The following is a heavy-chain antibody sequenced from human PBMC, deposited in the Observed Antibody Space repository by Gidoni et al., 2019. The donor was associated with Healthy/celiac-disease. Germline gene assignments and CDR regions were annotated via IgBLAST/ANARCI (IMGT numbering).Heavy chain of an antibody. J-gene: IGHJ4*02. V-gene: IGHV3-30-3*01. CDR3: ARAAYYYDSSGYQGYFDY. D-gene: IGHD3-22*01. CDR1: GSTFSSYA. Sequence: QVQLVESGGGVVQPGRSLRLSCAASGSTFSSYAMHWVRQAPGKGLELVAVISYDGSNKYYADSVKGRFTISRDNSKNTLYLQMNSLRAEDTAVYYCARAAYYYDSSGYQGYFDYWGQGTLVTVSS. CDR2: ISYDGSNK.